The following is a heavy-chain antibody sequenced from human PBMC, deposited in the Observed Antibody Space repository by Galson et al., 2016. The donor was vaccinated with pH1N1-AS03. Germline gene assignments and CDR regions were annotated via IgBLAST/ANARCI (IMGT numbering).Heavy chain of an antibody. D-gene: IGHD6-19*01. V-gene: IGHV5-51*01. CDR1: AYTFANYW. J-gene: IGHJ5*01. Sequence: QSGAEVKKPGESLKISCKASAYTFANYWIVWVRQMPGKGLEWMGIMYSANFDTRYSPSFQGHVTISADTSINTAYLQWSSLRASDTAMYYCARRISVTGREFDSWGQGTLVTVSS. CDR3: ARRISVTGREFDS. CDR2: MYSANFDT.